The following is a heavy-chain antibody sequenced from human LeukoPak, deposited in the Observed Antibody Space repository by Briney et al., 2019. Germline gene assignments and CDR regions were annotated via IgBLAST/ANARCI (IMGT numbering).Heavy chain of an antibody. Sequence: PGGSLRLSCAASGFTFSSYSMNWVRQAPGKGLEWVSSISSSSSYIYYADSVKGRFTISRDNAKNSLYLQMNSLRAEDTAVYYCAREELGYCSGGSCNTPGYYMDVWGKGTTVTVSS. D-gene: IGHD2-15*01. CDR1: GFTFSSYS. J-gene: IGHJ6*03. CDR3: AREELGYCSGGSCNTPGYYMDV. V-gene: IGHV3-21*01. CDR2: ISSSSSYI.